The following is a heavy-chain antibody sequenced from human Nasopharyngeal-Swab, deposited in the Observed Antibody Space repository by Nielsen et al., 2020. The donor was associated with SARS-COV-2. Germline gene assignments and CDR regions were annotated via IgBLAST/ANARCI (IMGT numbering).Heavy chain of an antibody. V-gene: IGHV4-61*01. J-gene: IGHJ4*02. CDR3: AREVVGGLVDS. CDR1: GGSISSGSISSYS. D-gene: IGHD1-26*01. Sequence: SETLSLTCTVSGGSISSGSISSYSWSWIRQPPGKGLEWIGYFSYTGITNYNPSLKSRVTISVDMSKNQFSLKLSSVAAADTAVYYCAREVVGGLVDSWGQGTLVTVSS. CDR2: FSYTGIT.